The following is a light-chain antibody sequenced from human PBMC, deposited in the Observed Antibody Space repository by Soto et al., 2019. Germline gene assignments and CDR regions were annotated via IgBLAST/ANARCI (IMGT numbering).Light chain of an antibody. CDR2: LGS. Sequence: DTVMTQSPLSLPVTPGEPASISCWSSQSLLHTDGYNYLDWYLQKPGQSPQLLIYLGSYRASGVPDRFSGRGSRTDFTLKISRVEAEDGGVYYCMQALQTPPTFGQGTKLEI. V-gene: IGKV2-28*01. CDR3: MQALQTPPT. CDR1: QSLLHTDGYNY. J-gene: IGKJ1*01.